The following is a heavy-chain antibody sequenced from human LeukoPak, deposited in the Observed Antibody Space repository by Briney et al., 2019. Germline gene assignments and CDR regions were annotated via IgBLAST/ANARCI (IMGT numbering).Heavy chain of an antibody. CDR1: GFTFTSYA. D-gene: IGHD2/OR15-2a*01. CDR2: ISGDGEST. V-gene: IGHV3-23*01. CDR3: ARDEYKADAY. J-gene: IGHJ4*02. Sequence: PGGSLRLSCAASGFTFTSYALDWVRQAPGKGLEWISDISGDGESTHYADSVKGRFTISRDNSKNTLYLQMNRLRAEDTAVYYCARDEYKADAYWGQGTLVTVSS.